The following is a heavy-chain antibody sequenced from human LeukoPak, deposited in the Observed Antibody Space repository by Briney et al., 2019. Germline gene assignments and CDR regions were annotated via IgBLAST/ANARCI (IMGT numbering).Heavy chain of an antibody. CDR2: ISYDGSNK. J-gene: IGHJ6*02. V-gene: IGHV3-30*04. CDR1: GFTFSSYA. CDR3: AKDGYYDRWSPYYYYGMDV. D-gene: IGHD3-22*01. Sequence: PGGSLRLSCAASGFTFSSYAMHWVRQAPGKGLEWVAVISYDGSNKYYADSVKGRFTISRDNSKNTLYLQMNSLRAEDTAVYYCAKDGYYDRWSPYYYYGMDVWGQGTTVTVSS.